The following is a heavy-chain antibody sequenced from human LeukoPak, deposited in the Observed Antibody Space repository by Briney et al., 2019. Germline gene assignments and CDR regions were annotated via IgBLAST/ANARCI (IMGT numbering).Heavy chain of an antibody. CDR2: IYTSGST. CDR3: ARLGRYCTNGVCYTDYYYYMDV. CDR1: GGSISSYY. Sequence: SETLSLTCTVPGGSISSYYWSWIRQPPGKGLEWIGYIYTSGSTNYNPSLKSRVNISVDTSKNQFSLNLSSVTAADTAVYYCARLGRYCTNGVCYTDYYYYMDVWGKGTTVTVSS. J-gene: IGHJ6*03. D-gene: IGHD2-8*01. V-gene: IGHV4-4*09.